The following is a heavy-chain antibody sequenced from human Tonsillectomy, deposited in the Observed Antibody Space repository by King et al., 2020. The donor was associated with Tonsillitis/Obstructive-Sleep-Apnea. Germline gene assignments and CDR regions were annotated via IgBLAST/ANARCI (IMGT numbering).Heavy chain of an antibody. Sequence: TLKESGPVLVKPTETLTLTCTVSGFSLSNARMGVSWIRQPPGKALEWLAHIFSNDEKSYSTSLNSRLTISKDTSRSQVVLTITNMDPVDTATYYCARAPSTSYFYYYYMDVWGKGTTVTVSS. CDR2: IFSNDEK. J-gene: IGHJ6*03. D-gene: IGHD2-2*01. CDR3: ARAPSTSYFYYYYMDV. CDR1: GFSLSNARMG. V-gene: IGHV2-26*01.